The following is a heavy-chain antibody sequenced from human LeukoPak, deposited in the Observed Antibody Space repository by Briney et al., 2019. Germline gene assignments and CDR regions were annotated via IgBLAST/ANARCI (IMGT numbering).Heavy chain of an antibody. Sequence: GGSLRLSCAASGFAFSSYAMSWVRQAPGKGPEWVANINEDGSEKHYVCSVRGRFTISRDNADNSLHLQMNSLRPEDMAVYYCARGETMDVWGKGTTVTVSS. CDR2: INEDGSEK. CDR1: GFAFSSYA. D-gene: IGHD5-24*01. CDR3: ARGETMDV. V-gene: IGHV3-7*01. J-gene: IGHJ6*03.